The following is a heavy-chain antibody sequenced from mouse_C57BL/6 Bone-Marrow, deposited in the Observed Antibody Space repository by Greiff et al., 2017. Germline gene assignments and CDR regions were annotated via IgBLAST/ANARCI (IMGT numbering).Heavy chain of an antibody. J-gene: IGHJ1*03. CDR1: GFTFSSYA. Sequence: EVKLVESGEGLVKPGGSLKLSCAASGFTFSSYAMSWVRQTPEKRLEWVAYISSGGDYIYYADTVKGRFTISRDNARNTLYLQMSSLKSEDTAMYYCTRDVTGSYWYFDVWGTGTTVTVSS. V-gene: IGHV5-9-1*02. CDR3: TRDVTGSYWYFDV. CDR2: ISSGGDYI.